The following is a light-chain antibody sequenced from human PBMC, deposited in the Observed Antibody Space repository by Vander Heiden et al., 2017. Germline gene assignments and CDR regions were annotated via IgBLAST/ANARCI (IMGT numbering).Light chain of an antibody. Sequence: HSALTQPASVSGSPGPPIPISCTGTSRDVGSYNLVSWYQQHPGKAPKLMIYEVSKRPSGVSNRSSGSKSGNTASLTISGLQAEDEADYYCCSYAGSSTLFGGGTKLTVL. CDR3: CSYAGSSTL. CDR1: SRDVGSYNL. CDR2: EVS. V-gene: IGLV2-23*02. J-gene: IGLJ2*01.